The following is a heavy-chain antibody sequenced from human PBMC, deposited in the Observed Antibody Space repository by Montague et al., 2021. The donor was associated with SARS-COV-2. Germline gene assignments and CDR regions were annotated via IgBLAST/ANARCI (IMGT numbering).Heavy chain of an antibody. J-gene: IGHJ6*02. Sequence: SETLSLTCTVSGGSISSSTYYWGWIRQPPGKGLEWIGSIYHSGSTYYNPSLKTRVTISVDTSKKHFSLKLSSVTAADTAVYYCARHGSTKVWCGMDVWGQGITVTVSS. CDR3: ARHGSTKVWCGMDV. D-gene: IGHD2-8*01. V-gene: IGHV4-39*01. CDR1: GGSISSSTYY. CDR2: IYHSGST.